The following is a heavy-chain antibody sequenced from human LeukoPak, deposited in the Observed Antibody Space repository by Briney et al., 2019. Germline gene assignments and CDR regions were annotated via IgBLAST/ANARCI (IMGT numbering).Heavy chain of an antibody. Sequence: SVKVSCKASGGTFSSYAISWVRQAPGQGLEWMGGIIPIFGAANYAQKFQGRVTITADESTSTAYMELSSLRSEDTAVYYCARVGYYDSSGYHWFDPWGQGTLVTVSS. V-gene: IGHV1-69*13. CDR3: ARVGYYDSSGYHWFDP. CDR2: IIPIFGAA. CDR1: GGTFSSYA. D-gene: IGHD3-22*01. J-gene: IGHJ5*02.